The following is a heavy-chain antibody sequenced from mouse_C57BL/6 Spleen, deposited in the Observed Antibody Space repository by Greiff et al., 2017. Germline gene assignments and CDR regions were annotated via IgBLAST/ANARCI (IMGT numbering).Heavy chain of an antibody. D-gene: IGHD1-1*01. CDR1: GYTFTSYW. CDR2: IDPSDSYT. CDR3: ARSPYYGSSPYAMDY. Sequence: QVQLQQSGAELVMPGASVKLSCKASGYTFTSYWMHWVKQRPGQGLEWIGEIDPSDSYTNYNQKFKGKSTLTVDKSSSTAYMQLSSLTSEDSAVYDCARSPYYGSSPYAMDYWGQGTSVTVSS. V-gene: IGHV1-69*01. J-gene: IGHJ4*01.